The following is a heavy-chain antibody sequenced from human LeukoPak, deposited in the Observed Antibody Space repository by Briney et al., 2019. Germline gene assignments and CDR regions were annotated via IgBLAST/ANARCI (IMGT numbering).Heavy chain of an antibody. CDR3: ARVVEQQLVNDY. CDR2: ISSTSAYI. Sequence: PGGSLRLSCAGSGFALKSYSLSWVRQAPGKGLEWVSSISSTSAYIYYADSVKGRFTISRDNAKNSLYLQMNSLRAEDTAVYYCARVVEQQLVNDYWGQGTLVTVSS. D-gene: IGHD6-13*01. CDR1: GFALKSYS. J-gene: IGHJ4*02. V-gene: IGHV3-21*01.